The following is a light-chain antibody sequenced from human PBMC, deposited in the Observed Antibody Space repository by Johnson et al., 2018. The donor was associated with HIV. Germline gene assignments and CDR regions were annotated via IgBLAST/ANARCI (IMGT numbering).Light chain of an antibody. CDR1: GSNIGNNY. J-gene: IGLJ1*01. V-gene: IGLV1-51*02. Sequence: HSVLTQPPSVSAAPGQKVTISCSGNGSNIGNNYVSWYQHLPGTAPKLFIYENNKRPSGIPARFSGSKSGTSANLGITGLQTGDEADYYCGTWDSSLSAYVFGTGTKVTVL. CDR2: ENN. CDR3: GTWDSSLSAYV.